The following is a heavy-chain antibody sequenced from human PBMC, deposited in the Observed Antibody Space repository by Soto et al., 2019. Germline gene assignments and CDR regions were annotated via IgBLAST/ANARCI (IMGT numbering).Heavy chain of an antibody. CDR3: ARASRGYSGDYYYSYYMDV. V-gene: IGHV1-8*01. CDR2: MNPNSGNT. D-gene: IGHD5-12*01. J-gene: IGHJ6*03. Sequence: GASVKVSCKASGYTFTSYDINWVRQATGQGLEWMGWMNPNSGNTGYAQKFQGRVTMTRNTSISTAYMGLSSLRSEDTAVYYCARASRGYSGDYYYSYYMDVWGKGTTVTVSS. CDR1: GYTFTSYD.